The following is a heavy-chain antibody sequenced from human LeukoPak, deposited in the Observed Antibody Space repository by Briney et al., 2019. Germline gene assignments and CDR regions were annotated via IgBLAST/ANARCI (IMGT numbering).Heavy chain of an antibody. Sequence: ASVKVSRKASGYTFTSYGISWVRQAPGQGLEWMGWISSYNGNTNFAQKLQGRVTMTTDTSTSTAYMELRSLTSDDTAVYYCARGREPPYDYWGQGTLATVSS. V-gene: IGHV1-18*01. J-gene: IGHJ4*02. CDR1: GYTFTSYG. CDR3: ARGREPPYDY. D-gene: IGHD1-26*01. CDR2: ISSYNGNT.